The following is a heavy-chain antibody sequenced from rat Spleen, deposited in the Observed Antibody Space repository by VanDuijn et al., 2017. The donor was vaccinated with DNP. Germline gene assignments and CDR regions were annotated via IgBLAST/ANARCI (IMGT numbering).Heavy chain of an antibody. D-gene: IGHD1-5*01. CDR3: TTGANIGTILFDY. Sequence: EVQLVESGGGLVQPGRSLKLSCAASGFTFSDYYMAWVRQDPTKGLERVASLSYDGVSTYYRDSVKGRFTKPRDNAKSSLYLQMDSLRSEDKATYYYTTGANIGTILFDYWGQGVMVTVSA. CDR1: GFTFSDYY. CDR2: LSYDGVST. J-gene: IGHJ2*01. V-gene: IGHV5-20*01.